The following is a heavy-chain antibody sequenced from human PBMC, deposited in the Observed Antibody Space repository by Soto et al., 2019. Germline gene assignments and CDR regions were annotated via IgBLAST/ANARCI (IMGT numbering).Heavy chain of an antibody. Sequence: PGGSLRLSCAASGFTFSSYAMSWVRQAPGKGLEWVSAISGSGGSTYYADSVKGRFTISRDNSKNTLYLQMNSLRAEDTAVYYCAKAFYSSSSVGPHYYYGMDVWGQGNTVTVSS. V-gene: IGHV3-23*01. D-gene: IGHD6-6*01. CDR3: AKAFYSSSSVGPHYYYGMDV. CDR2: ISGSGGST. CDR1: GFTFSSYA. J-gene: IGHJ6*02.